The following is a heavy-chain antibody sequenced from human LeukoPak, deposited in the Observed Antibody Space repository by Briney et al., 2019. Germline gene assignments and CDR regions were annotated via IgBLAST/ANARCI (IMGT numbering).Heavy chain of an antibody. Sequence: SETLSLTCAVYGGSFSGYHWSWIRQPPGKGLEWIGEINHSGSTNYNPSLKSRVTISVDTSKNQFSLKLSSVTAADTAVYYCARGLAARRAAAIGRYYFDYWGQGTLVTVSS. CDR2: INHSGST. J-gene: IGHJ4*02. D-gene: IGHD6-6*01. CDR1: GGSFSGYH. V-gene: IGHV4-34*01. CDR3: ARGLAARRAAAIGRYYFDY.